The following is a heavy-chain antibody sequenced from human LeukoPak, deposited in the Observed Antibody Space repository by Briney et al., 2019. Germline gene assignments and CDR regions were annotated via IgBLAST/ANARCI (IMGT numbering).Heavy chain of an antibody. Sequence: SETLSLACAVYGGSFSGYYWSWIRQPPGKGLEWIGEINHSGSTNYNPSLKSQVTISVNTSKNQCSLKLSCVTAADTAVYYCARVGLRIFGYYYGSGSYRVFDYWGQGTLVTVSS. D-gene: IGHD3-10*01. V-gene: IGHV4-34*01. CDR3: ARVGLRIFGYYYGSGSYRVFDY. CDR1: GGSFSGYY. J-gene: IGHJ4*02. CDR2: INHSGST.